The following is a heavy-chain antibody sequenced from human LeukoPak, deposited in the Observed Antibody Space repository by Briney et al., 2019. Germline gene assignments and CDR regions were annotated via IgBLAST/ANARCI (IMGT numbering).Heavy chain of an antibody. V-gene: IGHV3-23*01. CDR1: GFRFSSYA. CDR2: ISGSGVST. Sequence: GGSLRLACAASGFRFSSYAMSWVRQAPGKGLEWVSAISGSGVSTYFADSVKGRFTVSRDNSKNTLYLQMSSLRAEDTAVYYCAKDERNWNYNLASQTYDWGQGTLVTVSS. J-gene: IGHJ4*02. D-gene: IGHD1-7*01. CDR3: AKDERNWNYNLASQTYD.